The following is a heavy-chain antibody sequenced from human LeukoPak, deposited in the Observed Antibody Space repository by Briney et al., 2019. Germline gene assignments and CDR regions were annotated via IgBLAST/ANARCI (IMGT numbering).Heavy chain of an antibody. D-gene: IGHD2-21*01. CDR1: GFTLRSYA. V-gene: IGHV3-23*01. CDR2: ISGSGGST. Sequence: GVSLRLSCAASGFTLRSYAMSWVPQAPGKGLECVSAISGSGGSTYYADSVKGRFTISRDNSKNTLYLQMNSLRAEDTAVYYCAKLIVVVIATRYYFDYWGQGTLGTVSS. J-gene: IGHJ4*02. CDR3: AKLIVVVIATRYYFDY.